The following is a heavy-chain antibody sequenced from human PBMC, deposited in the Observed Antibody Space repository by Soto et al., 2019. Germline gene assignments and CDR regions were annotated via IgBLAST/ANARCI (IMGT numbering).Heavy chain of an antibody. CDR1: GGSISSYY. CDR3: ARALILTGYYIHDAFDI. D-gene: IGHD3-9*01. Sequence: QVQLQESGPGLVKPSETLSLTCTVSGGSISSYYWSWIRQPPGKGLEWIGYIYYSGSTNYNPSLKSRVTKSVDTSKNQCSLKLSSVTAADTAVYYCARALILTGYYIHDAFDIWGQGTMVTVSS. CDR2: IYYSGST. V-gene: IGHV4-59*01. J-gene: IGHJ3*02.